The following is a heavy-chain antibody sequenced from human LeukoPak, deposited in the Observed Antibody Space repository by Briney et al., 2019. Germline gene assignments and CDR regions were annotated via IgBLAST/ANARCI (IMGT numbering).Heavy chain of an antibody. CDR2: IWYDGSNK. V-gene: IGHV3-33*01. CDR3: ARDLTIFGVVSAPYFDY. CDR1: GFTFSSYG. Sequence: SGGSLRLSCAASGFTFSSYGMHWVRQAPGKGLEWVAVIWYDGSNKYYADSVKGRFTISRDNSKNTLYLQMNSLRAEDTAVYYCARDLTIFGVVSAPYFDYWGQGTLVTVSS. J-gene: IGHJ4*02. D-gene: IGHD3-3*01.